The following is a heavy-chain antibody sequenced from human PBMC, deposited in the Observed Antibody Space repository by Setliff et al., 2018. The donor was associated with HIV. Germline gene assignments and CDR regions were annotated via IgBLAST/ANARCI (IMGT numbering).Heavy chain of an antibody. V-gene: IGHV4-4*09. J-gene: IGHJ4*02. CDR3: ARGLSFYDPGGFDY. D-gene: IGHD3-22*01. CDR1: GGSFSGYD. Sequence: SETLSLTCAVYGGSFSGYDWSWIRQPAGKGLEWIGYIYTSGSTNYNPSLKSRVTISLDTSKNQFSLKLTSVTAADTAVYYCARGLSFYDPGGFDYWGQGTLVTVSS. CDR2: IYTSGST.